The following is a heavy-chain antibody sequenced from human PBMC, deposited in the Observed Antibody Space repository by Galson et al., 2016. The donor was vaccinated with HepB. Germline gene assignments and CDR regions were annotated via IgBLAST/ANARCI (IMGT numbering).Heavy chain of an antibody. Sequence: SETLSLTCTVSGGSISSSNYYWGWIRQPPGKGLEWMGSIYYSGSTYYNPSLRSRVTISVDTSKNQFSLKLSSVTAADTAVYYCARGYSSGWTFDYWGQGTLVTVSS. V-gene: IGHV4-39*01. CDR3: ARGYSSGWTFDY. CDR2: IYYSGST. J-gene: IGHJ4*02. CDR1: GGSISSSNYY. D-gene: IGHD6-19*01.